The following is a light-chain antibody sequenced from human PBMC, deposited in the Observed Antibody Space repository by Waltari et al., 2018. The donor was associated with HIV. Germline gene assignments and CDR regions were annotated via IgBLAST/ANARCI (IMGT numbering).Light chain of an antibody. CDR1: QGLVSSDGNTY. CDR2: KVS. V-gene: IGKV2-30*01. CDR3: MQGTHRPIT. Sequence: DVVMTQSPLSLPVTLGQPASISCRSSQGLVSSDGNTYLNWFQQRPGQSPRRLSYKVSNRDSGVPDRFSGSGSGTDFTLKISRVEAEDVGVDYCMQGTHRPITFGQGTRLEIK. J-gene: IGKJ5*01.